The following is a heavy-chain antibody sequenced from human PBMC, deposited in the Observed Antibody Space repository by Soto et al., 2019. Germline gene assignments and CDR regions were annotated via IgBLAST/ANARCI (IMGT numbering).Heavy chain of an antibody. Sequence: EVQLVESGGGLVQPGGSLRLSCAASGFTFSRYWMHWVRQVPGKGLVWVSRINSYGSSTRYADSVKGRFTISRDNAKNTLSLQMNSLRAEDTAVYYCAKAKFYYDSSPYDSWGQGTLVTVSS. D-gene: IGHD3-22*01. V-gene: IGHV3-74*01. J-gene: IGHJ4*02. CDR1: GFTFSRYW. CDR2: INSYGSST. CDR3: AKAKFYYDSSPYDS.